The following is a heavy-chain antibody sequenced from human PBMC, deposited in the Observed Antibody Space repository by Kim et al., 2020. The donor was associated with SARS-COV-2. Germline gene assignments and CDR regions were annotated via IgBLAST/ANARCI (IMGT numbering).Heavy chain of an antibody. CDR3: ARTVVAAAYWYFDL. V-gene: IGHV3-13*01. D-gene: IGHD2-15*01. Sequence: PGSVKGRFTISRENAKNSLYLQMNSLRAGDTAVYYCARTVVAAAYWYFDLWGRGTLVTVSS. J-gene: IGHJ2*01.